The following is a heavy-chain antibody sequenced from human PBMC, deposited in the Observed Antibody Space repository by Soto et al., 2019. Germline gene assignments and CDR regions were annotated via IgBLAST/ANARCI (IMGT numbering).Heavy chain of an antibody. CDR2: IYYSGST. J-gene: IGHJ5*02. D-gene: IGHD2-8*01. Sequence: QVQLQESGPGLVKPSQTLSLTCTVSGGSISSGGYYWSWIRQHPGKGLEWIGYIYYSGSTYYNPSLTSRATISLDTSKDQFPPKLRSVTAADTAVYYGARAQAGYCTNGVCRSNWFDPGGQRSLVTVSS. CDR3: ARAQAGYCTNGVCRSNWFDP. CDR1: GGSISSGGYY. V-gene: IGHV4-31*03.